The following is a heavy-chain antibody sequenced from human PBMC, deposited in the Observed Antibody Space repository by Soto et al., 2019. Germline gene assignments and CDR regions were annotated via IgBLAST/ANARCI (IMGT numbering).Heavy chain of an antibody. CDR3: TRLPESYDYGDYGSYYYYMDV. V-gene: IGHV3-73*01. D-gene: IGHD4-17*01. J-gene: IGHJ6*03. CDR1: GFTFSGSA. Sequence: EVQLVESGGGFVQPGGSLKLSCAASGFTFSGSAMHWVRQASGKGLEWVGRIRSKANSYATAYAASVKGRFTISRDDSKNTAYLQMNSLKTEDTAVYYCTRLPESYDYGDYGSYYYYMDVWGKGTTVTVSS. CDR2: IRSKANSYAT.